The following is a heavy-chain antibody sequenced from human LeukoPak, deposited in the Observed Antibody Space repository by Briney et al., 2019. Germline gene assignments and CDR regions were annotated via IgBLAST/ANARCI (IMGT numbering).Heavy chain of an antibody. CDR2: VHYSGST. V-gene: IGHV4-39*01. CDR3: ARRSTVAGRGRFDP. D-gene: IGHD6-19*01. CDR1: GGSIRSTSYY. Sequence: PSETLSLTCTVSGGSIRSTSYYWGLIRQPPGKGLEWLGSVHYSGSTYDNPSLESRVTISVDTSKNQFSLKLISVTAADTAVYYCARRSTVAGRGRFDPWGQGTLVTVSS. J-gene: IGHJ5*02.